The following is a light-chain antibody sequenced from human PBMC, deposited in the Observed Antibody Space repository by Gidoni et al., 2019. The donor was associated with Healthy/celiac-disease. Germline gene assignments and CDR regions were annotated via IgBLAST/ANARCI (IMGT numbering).Light chain of an antibody. CDR3: QQYYSTSFT. Sequence: DIVMTQSPDSLAVSLGERATINCKSSQSVLYSSNNKYYLSWYQQKPGQPPKLLIYWASTRESGVPDRFSGSGSGTDFTLTISSLQAEDVAVYYCQQYYSTSFTFGPGTKVDIK. V-gene: IGKV4-1*01. J-gene: IGKJ3*01. CDR1: QSVLYSSNNKYY. CDR2: WAS.